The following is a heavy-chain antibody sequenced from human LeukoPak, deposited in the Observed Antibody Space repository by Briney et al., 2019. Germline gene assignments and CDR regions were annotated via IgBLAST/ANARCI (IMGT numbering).Heavy chain of an antibody. D-gene: IGHD2-21*02. CDR3: ARQVSPSYCGGDCYIDY. V-gene: IGHV4-59*08. J-gene: IGHJ4*02. CDR1: GGSISSYY. Sequence: PSETLSLTCTVSGGSISSYYWSWIRQPPGKGLEWIGYIYYSGSTNYNPSLKSRVTISVDTSKNQFSLKLSSVTAADTAVYYCARQVSPSYCGGDCYIDYWGQGTLVTVSS. CDR2: IYYSGST.